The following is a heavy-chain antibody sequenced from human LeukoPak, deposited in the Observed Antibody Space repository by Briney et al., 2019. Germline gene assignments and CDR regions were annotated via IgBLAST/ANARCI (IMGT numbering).Heavy chain of an antibody. D-gene: IGHD3-10*01. CDR3: ARGRCYYGSGSQPFDY. CDR2: IYYSGST. V-gene: IGHV4-59*01. J-gene: IGHJ4*02. Sequence: SETLSLTCTVSGGSISSYYWSWIRQPPGKGLEWIGYIYYSGSTNYNPSLKSRVTISVDTSKNQFSLKLSSVTAADTAVYYCARGRCYYGSGSQPFDYWGQGTLVTVSS. CDR1: GGSISSYY.